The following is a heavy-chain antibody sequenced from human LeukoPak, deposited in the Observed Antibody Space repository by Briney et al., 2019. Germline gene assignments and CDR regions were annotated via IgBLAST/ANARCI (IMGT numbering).Heavy chain of an antibody. J-gene: IGHJ4*02. Sequence: GGSLRLSCAASGFTFSSYAMSWVRQAPGKGLEWVAVISYDGSNKYYADSVKGRFTISRDNSKNTLYLQMNSLRAEDTAVYYCARDAPLIVVVTIQYYFDYWGQGTLVTVSS. V-gene: IGHV3-30*04. D-gene: IGHD3-22*01. CDR1: GFTFSSYA. CDR3: ARDAPLIVVVTIQYYFDY. CDR2: ISYDGSNK.